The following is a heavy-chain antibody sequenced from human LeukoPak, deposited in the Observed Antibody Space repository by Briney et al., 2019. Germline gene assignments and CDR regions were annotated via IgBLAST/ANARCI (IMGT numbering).Heavy chain of an antibody. CDR1: GFTFSNAW. J-gene: IGHJ4*02. Sequence: GGSLRLSCAASGFTFSNAWMNWVRQAPGRGLEWVGRIKSKPAGETTSYAAPVKGRFTISRDDSRNTLYLQMNSLKTEDTAVYYCTTCGGDCFFNYWGQGTLVTVSS. V-gene: IGHV3-15*01. D-gene: IGHD2-21*02. CDR2: IKSKPAGETT. CDR3: TTCGGDCFFNY.